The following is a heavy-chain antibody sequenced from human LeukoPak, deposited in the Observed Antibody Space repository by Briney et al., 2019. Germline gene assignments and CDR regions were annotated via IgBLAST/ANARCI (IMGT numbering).Heavy chain of an antibody. J-gene: IGHJ1*01. CDR2: INPDGRDT. CDR3: TSWGDTTAEYFQR. D-gene: IGHD2-21*02. V-gene: IGHV3-7*01. Sequence: GGSLRLSCVVSGFTFNRCWMNWVRQAPGKGLEWVAHINPDGRDTYYVDSVKGRFTISRDNAQNSMYLQMNSLRVEDTAVYYCTSWGDTTAEYFQRWGKGTLVTVSS. CDR1: GFTFNRCW.